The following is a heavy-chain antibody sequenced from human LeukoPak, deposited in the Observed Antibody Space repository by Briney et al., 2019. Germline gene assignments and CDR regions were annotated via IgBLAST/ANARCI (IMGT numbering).Heavy chain of an antibody. CDR2: IYYSGST. D-gene: IGHD5-12*01. CDR1: GGSISSYY. V-gene: IGHV4-59*01. J-gene: IGHJ6*02. CDR3: ARATIKTGYYYYSMDV. Sequence: SETLSLTCTVSGGSISSYYWSWIRQPPGKGLEWIGYIYYSGSTNYNPSLKSRVTISVDTSKNQFSLKLSSVTAADTAVYYCARATIKTGYYYYSMDVWGQGTTVTVSS.